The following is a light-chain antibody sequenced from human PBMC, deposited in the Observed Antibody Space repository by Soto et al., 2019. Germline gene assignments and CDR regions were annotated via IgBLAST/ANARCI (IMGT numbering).Light chain of an antibody. Sequence: DIQMTQSPSSLSASVGDRVTITCRASLSISSDLNWYQQKPGKAPKVLIFGASSLQSGVPSRFSGSGSGTDFSLTISSLQPEDFATYFCQQSYTTPRTFAQGTKLEIK. CDR1: LSISSD. CDR3: QQSYTTPRT. V-gene: IGKV1-39*01. J-gene: IGKJ2*01. CDR2: GAS.